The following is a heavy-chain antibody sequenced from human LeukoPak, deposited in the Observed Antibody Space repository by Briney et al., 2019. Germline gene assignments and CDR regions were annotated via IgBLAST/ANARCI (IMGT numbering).Heavy chain of an antibody. V-gene: IGHV1-69*05. J-gene: IGHJ4*02. Sequence: ASVKVSCKASGYTFTGYYIHWVRQAPGQGLEWMGRIIPIFGTANYAQKFQGRVSITTDESTSTAYMELSSLRAEDTAVYYSAISNSYGHSYFDYSGEGTLVTVYS. CDR1: GYTFTGYY. CDR3: AISNSYGHSYFDY. D-gene: IGHD5-18*01. CDR2: IIPIFGTA.